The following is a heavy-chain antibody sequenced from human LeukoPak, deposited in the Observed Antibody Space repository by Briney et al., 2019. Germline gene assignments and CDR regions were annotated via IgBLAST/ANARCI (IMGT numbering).Heavy chain of an antibody. V-gene: IGHV3-30*03. J-gene: IGHJ6*02. CDR2: ISYDGSNK. CDR3: ARDGTKNGMDV. CDR1: GFTFSSYG. D-gene: IGHD1-26*01. Sequence: PGGSLRLSCAASGFTFSSYGMHWVRQAPGKGLEWVTVISYDGSNKYYADSVKGRFTISRDNSKNTLYLQMNGLRAEDTAVYYCARDGTKNGMDVWGQGTTVTVSS.